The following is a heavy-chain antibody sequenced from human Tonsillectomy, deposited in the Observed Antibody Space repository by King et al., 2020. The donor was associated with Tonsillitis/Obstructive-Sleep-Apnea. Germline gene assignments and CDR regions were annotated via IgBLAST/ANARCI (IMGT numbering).Heavy chain of an antibody. Sequence: VQLVESGGGVVQPGRSLRLSCAASGFTFSSYAMHWVRQAPGKGLEWVAVISYEGSNKHYADSVKGRFTISRDNSKNTLYLQMNSLRAEDTDVFYCARESLAAAEGAMDVWGQXTTVTVSS. CDR2: ISYEGSNK. J-gene: IGHJ6*02. CDR3: ARESLAAAEGAMDV. CDR1: GFTFSSYA. D-gene: IGHD6-13*01. V-gene: IGHV3-30*04.